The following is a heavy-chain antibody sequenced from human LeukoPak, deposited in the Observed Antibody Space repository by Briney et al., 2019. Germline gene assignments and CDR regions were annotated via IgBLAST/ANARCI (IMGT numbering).Heavy chain of an antibody. Sequence: ASVKVSCKASGYTFTGYYMHWVRQAPGQGLEWMGWINPNSGGTNYAQKFQGRVTMTRDTSISTAYMELSRLRSDDTAVYYCARDGTLVGATSYHFDYWGQGTLVTVSS. CDR2: INPNSGGT. CDR1: GYTFTGYY. D-gene: IGHD1-26*01. J-gene: IGHJ4*02. CDR3: ARDGTLVGATSYHFDY. V-gene: IGHV1-2*02.